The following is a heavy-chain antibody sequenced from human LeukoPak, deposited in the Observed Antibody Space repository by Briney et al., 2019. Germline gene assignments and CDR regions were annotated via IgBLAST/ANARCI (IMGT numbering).Heavy chain of an antibody. V-gene: IGHV4-31*03. Sequence: SETLSLTCTVSGGSISSGGYYWSWIRQHPGKGLEWIGYIYYSGSTYYNPSLKSRVTISVDTSKNQFSLKLSSVTAADTAVYYRATFQLWFGDFDYWGQGTLVTVSS. D-gene: IGHD3-10*01. CDR1: GGSISSGGYY. J-gene: IGHJ4*02. CDR2: IYYSGST. CDR3: ATFQLWFGDFDY.